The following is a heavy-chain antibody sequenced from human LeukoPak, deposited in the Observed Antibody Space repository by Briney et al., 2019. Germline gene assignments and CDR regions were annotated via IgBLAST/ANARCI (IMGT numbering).Heavy chain of an antibody. CDR3: ARRRPYCSSTSCYRNWFDP. D-gene: IGHD2-2*02. V-gene: IGHV1-8*01. CDR2: VNPNSGNT. Sequence: ASVKVSCKASGYTFTSYDINWVRQATGQGLEWMGWVNPNSGNTGYAQKFQGRVTMTRNTSISTAYMELSSLRSEDTAVYYCARRRPYCSSTSCYRNWFDPWGQGTLVTVSS. J-gene: IGHJ5*02. CDR1: GYTFTSYD.